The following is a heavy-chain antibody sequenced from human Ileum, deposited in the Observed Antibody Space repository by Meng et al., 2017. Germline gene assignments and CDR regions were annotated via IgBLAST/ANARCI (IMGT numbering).Heavy chain of an antibody. Sequence: QVQLGQAGAEVKKPWASVKVSCKTSGYTFTGNNIHWVRQAPGQGLEWMGRIYPHNGATNYAQTFQGRVTMTGDTSIATAYMELNRLTSDDTAVYYCARGVAENWGQGTLVTVSS. V-gene: IGHV1-2*06. D-gene: IGHD6-19*01. CDR2: IYPHNGAT. CDR3: ARGVAEN. J-gene: IGHJ4*02. CDR1: GYTFTGNN.